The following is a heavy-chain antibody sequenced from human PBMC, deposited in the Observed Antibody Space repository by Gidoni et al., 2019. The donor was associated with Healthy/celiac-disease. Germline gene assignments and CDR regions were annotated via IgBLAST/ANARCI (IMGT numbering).Heavy chain of an antibody. J-gene: IGHJ4*02. D-gene: IGHD3-3*01. V-gene: IGHV4-39*07. CDR3: ARGATIFGVVIIGDYFDY. Sequence: QLQLQESGPGLVKPSETLSLTCTVSGGSIRSSSYYWGWICQPPGKGLEWIGSIYYSGSTYYNPSLKSRVTISVDTSKNQFSLKLSSVTAADTAVYYCARGATIFGVVIIGDYFDYWGQGTLVTVSS. CDR2: IYYSGST. CDR1: GGSIRSSSYY.